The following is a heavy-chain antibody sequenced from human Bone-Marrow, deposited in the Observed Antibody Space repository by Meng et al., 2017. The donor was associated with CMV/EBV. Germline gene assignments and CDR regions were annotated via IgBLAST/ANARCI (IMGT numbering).Heavy chain of an antibody. CDR3: ARDRGSYAIDY. CDR1: GFNVRTNY. CDR2: IYSGGNT. Sequence: LYCTASGFNVRTNYMSWVRQAPGEGLEWVSVIYSGGNTYYADSVKGRFTISRDNSKNTLYLQMNSLRVEDTAVYYCARDRGSYAIDYWGQGTLVTVSS. V-gene: IGHV3-66*01. D-gene: IGHD1-26*01. J-gene: IGHJ4*02.